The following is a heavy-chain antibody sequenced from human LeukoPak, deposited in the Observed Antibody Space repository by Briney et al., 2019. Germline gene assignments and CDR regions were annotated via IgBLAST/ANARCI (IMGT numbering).Heavy chain of an antibody. J-gene: IGHJ6*03. CDR1: GGSISSYY. V-gene: IGHV4-59*01. CDR3: ARAGMTTVTTGYYYYYMDV. D-gene: IGHD4-11*01. CDR2: IYYSGST. Sequence: SETLSLTCTVSGGSISSYYWSWIRQPPGKGLEWIGYIYYSGSTNYNPSLKSRVTISVDTSKNQFSLKLSSVTAADTAVYYCARAGMTTVTTGYYYYYMDVWGKGTTVTVSS.